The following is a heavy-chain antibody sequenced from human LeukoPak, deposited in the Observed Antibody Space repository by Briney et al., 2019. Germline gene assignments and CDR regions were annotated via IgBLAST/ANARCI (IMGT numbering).Heavy chain of an antibody. CDR1: GGSFSGYY. Sequence: PSETLSLTCAVYGGSFSGYYWSWIRQPPGKGLEWIGEINHSGSTNYNPSPKSRVTISVDTSKNQFSLKLRSVTAADTAVYYCARLGPYDSSGYKYYFDYWGQGTLVTVSS. J-gene: IGHJ4*02. D-gene: IGHD3-22*01. V-gene: IGHV4-34*01. CDR2: INHSGST. CDR3: ARLGPYDSSGYKYYFDY.